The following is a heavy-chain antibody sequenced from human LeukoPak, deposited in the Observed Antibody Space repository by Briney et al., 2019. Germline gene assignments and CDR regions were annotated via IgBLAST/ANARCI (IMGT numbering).Heavy chain of an antibody. CDR3: ARDPIAVAGNTVVS. D-gene: IGHD6-19*01. CDR2: IYSDGST. CDR1: GFSVSSNY. V-gene: IGHV3-53*01. Sequence: GGSLRLSCAASGFSVSSNYISWVRQAPGKGLEWGSIIYSDGSTFHADSVKGRFTMSRDNSKNTLDLQMNSLRAEDTAVYYCARDPIAVAGNTVVSWGQGTLVTVSS. J-gene: IGHJ5*02.